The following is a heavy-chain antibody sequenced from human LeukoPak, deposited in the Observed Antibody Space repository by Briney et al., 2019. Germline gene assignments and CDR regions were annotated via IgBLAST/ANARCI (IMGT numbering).Heavy chain of an antibody. CDR2: IYYSGST. CDR3: ARAEEYPPWFDP. CDR1: GGSISSYY. D-gene: IGHD2/OR15-2a*01. V-gene: IGHV4-59*01. Sequence: SETLSLTCTVSGGSISSYYWSWIRQPPGKGLEWIGYIYYSGSTNYNPSLKSRVTISVDTSKSQFSLKLSSVTAADTAVYYCARAEEYPPWFDPWGQGTLVTVSS. J-gene: IGHJ5*02.